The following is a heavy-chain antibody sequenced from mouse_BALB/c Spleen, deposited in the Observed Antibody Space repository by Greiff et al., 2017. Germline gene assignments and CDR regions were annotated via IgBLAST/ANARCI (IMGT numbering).Heavy chain of an antibody. J-gene: IGHJ4*01. D-gene: IGHD2-4*01. CDR3: ATMITTGYYAMDY. V-gene: IGHV1-9*01. Sequence: QVQLQQSGAELMKPGASVKISCKATGYTFSSYWIEWVKQRPGHGLEWIGEILPGSGSTNYNEKFKGKATFTADTSSNTAYMQLSSLTSEDSAVYYCATMITTGYYAMDYWGQGTSVTVSS. CDR2: ILPGSGST. CDR1: GYTFSSYW.